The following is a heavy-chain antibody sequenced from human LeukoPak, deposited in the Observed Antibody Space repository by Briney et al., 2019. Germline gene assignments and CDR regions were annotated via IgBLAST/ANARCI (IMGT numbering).Heavy chain of an antibody. J-gene: IGHJ3*02. CDR3: ARQPRDGYNCFDI. Sequence: KPSETLSLTCTVSGGSISRSSYYWGWIRQPPGKGLEWIGSIYYSGSTYYNPSLKSRVTISVDTSKNQFSLKLSSVTAADTAVYYCARQPRDGYNCFDIWGQGTMVTVSS. CDR1: GGSISRSSYY. CDR2: IYYSGST. V-gene: IGHV4-39*01. D-gene: IGHD5-24*01.